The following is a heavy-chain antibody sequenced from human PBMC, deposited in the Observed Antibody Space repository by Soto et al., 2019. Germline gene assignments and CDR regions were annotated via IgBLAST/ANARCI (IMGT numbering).Heavy chain of an antibody. V-gene: IGHV4-34*01. Sequence: SLTCAVYGGSFSGYYWSWIRQPPGKGLEWIGEVDHSGSTNYNPSLKSRVTISVDTSKNQFSLKLSSVTAADTAVYYCASFKDMDVWGQGTTVTVSS. CDR1: GGSFSGYY. J-gene: IGHJ6*02. CDR2: VDHSGST. CDR3: ASFKDMDV.